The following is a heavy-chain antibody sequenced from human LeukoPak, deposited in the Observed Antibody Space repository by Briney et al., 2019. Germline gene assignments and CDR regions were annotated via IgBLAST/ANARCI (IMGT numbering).Heavy chain of an antibody. CDR1: GYSFTDYD. CDR3: ARLFSSDYLQRS. D-gene: IGHD4-17*01. Sequence: ASVKISCKASGYSFTDYDINWVRQATGQGLEWMGWMNPNTGNTDYAQKFQGRVTMTRDTSISTAYMELSRLRSDDTAVYYCARLFSSDYLQRSWGQGTLVTVSS. J-gene: IGHJ5*02. CDR2: MNPNTGNT. V-gene: IGHV1-8*01.